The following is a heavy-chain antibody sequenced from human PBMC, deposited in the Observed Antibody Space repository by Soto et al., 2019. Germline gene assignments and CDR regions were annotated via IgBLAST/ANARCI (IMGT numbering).Heavy chain of an antibody. CDR2: ITSDGSDS. V-gene: IGHV3-74*02. CDR3: ARGDCVGGTCYSLAGSFYYYVDV. Sequence: EVQLVESGGGVVQPGGSLRLSCAASGFTFSNYWMYWVRQAPGKGLEWVSRITSDGSDSSYADSVKGRLTISRDNVKNTLYLQMDSLRAEDTAVYYCARGDCVGGTCYSLAGSFYYYVDVLGKGTTVTVCS. J-gene: IGHJ6*03. CDR1: GFTFSNYW. D-gene: IGHD2-15*01.